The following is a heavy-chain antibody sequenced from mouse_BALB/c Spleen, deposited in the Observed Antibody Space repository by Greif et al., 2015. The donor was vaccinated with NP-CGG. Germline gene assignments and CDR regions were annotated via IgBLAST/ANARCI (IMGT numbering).Heavy chain of an antibody. J-gene: IGHJ2*01. V-gene: IGHV3-8*02. D-gene: IGHD2-4*01. CDR2: ISYDGST. CDR3: ASMITTYYLDY. Sequence: EVKLQESGPSRVKPSQTLSLTCSVTSYSITSGYWNWLRKFPGNNLEYMGYISYDGSTYSNPSLKRRISITRDTSKNQYYLQLNSVTTEDTATYYCASMITTYYLDYWGQGTTLTVSS. CDR1: SYSITSGY.